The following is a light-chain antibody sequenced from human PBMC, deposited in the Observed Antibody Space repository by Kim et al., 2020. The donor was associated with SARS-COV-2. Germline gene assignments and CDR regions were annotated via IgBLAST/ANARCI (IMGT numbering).Light chain of an antibody. J-gene: IGKJ4*01. CDR3: QLCVTSALT. CDR1: ESVSSRY. Sequence: EIVLTQSPGTLSLSPGETATLSCRASESVSSRYLAWYQQKPGQAPRLLIFASNRAPATPDRFSGSGSGTDFTLTISRLEPEDFAAYYCQLCVTSALTFGGGTKVDIK. V-gene: IGKV3-20*01. CDR2: FAS.